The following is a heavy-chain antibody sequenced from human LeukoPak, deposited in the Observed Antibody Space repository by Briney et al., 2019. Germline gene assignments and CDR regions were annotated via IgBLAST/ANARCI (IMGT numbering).Heavy chain of an antibody. D-gene: IGHD5-18*01. CDR1: AYSFTSYW. J-gene: IGHJ4*02. CDR2: IYPGDSDT. V-gene: IGHV5-51*01. CDR3: ARPVDTAMVAFDY. Sequence: GESLKISCKGSAYSFTSYWIGWVRQMPGKGLEWMGIIYPGDSDTRYSPSFQGQVTISADKSISTAYLQWSSLKASDTAMYYCARPVDTAMVAFDYWGQGTLVTVSS.